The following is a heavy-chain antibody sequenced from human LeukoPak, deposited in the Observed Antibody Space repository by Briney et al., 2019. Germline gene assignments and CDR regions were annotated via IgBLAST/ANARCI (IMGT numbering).Heavy chain of an antibody. V-gene: IGHV3-23*01. J-gene: IGHJ5*02. CDR2: ISGGGERT. CDR3: GKDGGQYSSGPEFDP. D-gene: IGHD3-22*01. Sequence: PGGSLRLSCAASGIVFSNTAMNWARQSPGRGLEWISAISGGGERTFYADSVKGRFTISRDNSKNMVYLQMNGLRVDDTAIYYCGKDGGQYSSGPEFDPRGQGALVTVSS. CDR1: GIVFSNTA.